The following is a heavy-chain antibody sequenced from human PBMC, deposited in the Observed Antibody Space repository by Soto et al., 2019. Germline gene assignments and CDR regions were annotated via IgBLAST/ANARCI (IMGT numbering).Heavy chain of an antibody. CDR1: GGSFSGYY. J-gene: IGHJ6*02. V-gene: IGHV4-34*01. Sequence: SETLSLTCAVYGGSFSGYYWSWIRQPPGKGLEWIGEINHSGSTNYNPSLKSRVTISVDTSKNQFSLKLSSVTAADTAVYYCARGPYCSSTSCYTKYLAPYYYYYYGMDVWGQGTTLTVYS. CDR2: INHSGST. CDR3: ARGPYCSSTSCYTKYLAPYYYYYYGMDV. D-gene: IGHD2-2*02.